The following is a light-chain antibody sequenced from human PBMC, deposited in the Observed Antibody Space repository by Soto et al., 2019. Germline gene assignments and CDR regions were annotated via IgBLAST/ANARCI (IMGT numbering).Light chain of an antibody. CDR1: SSDVGGYND. V-gene: IGLV2-8*01. CDR3: SSKAGSDNLGVV. Sequence: QSALTQPPSASGSPGQSVAISCTGTSSDVGGYNDVSWYQQHPGKAPKLMIYEVTERPSGVPDRFSGSKSGNTASLTVSGLQADDEAYYYCSSKAGSDNLGVVFGGGTQLTVL. J-gene: IGLJ2*01. CDR2: EVT.